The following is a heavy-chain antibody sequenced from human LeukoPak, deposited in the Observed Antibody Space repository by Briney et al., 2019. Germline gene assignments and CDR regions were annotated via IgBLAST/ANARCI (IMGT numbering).Heavy chain of an antibody. D-gene: IGHD1-1*01. CDR1: GYTFTSYG. J-gene: IGHJ3*02. CDR2: ISAYNGNT. V-gene: IGHV1-18*01. CDR3: ARDFNWNDLTQEGDAFDI. Sequence: GASVNVSCKASGYTFTSYGISWVRQAPGQGLEWMGWISAYNGNTNYAQKLQGRVTMTTDTSTSTAYMELRSLRSDDTAVYYCARDFNWNDLTQEGDAFDIWGQGTMVTVSS.